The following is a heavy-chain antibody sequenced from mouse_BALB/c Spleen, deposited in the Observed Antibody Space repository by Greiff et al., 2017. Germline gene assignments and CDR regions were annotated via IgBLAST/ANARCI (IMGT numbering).Heavy chain of an antibody. CDR3: ARWEYGNYLYAMDY. D-gene: IGHD2-10*02. CDR2: IDTSDSYT. J-gene: IGHJ4*01. Sequence: VQLKQPGAELVMPGASVKMSCKASGYTFTDYWMHWVKQRPGQGLEWIGAIDTSDSYTSYNQKFKGKATLTVDESSSTAYMQLSSLTSEDSAVYYCARWEYGNYLYAMDYWGQGTSVTVSS. CDR1: GYTFTDYW. V-gene: IGHV1-69*01.